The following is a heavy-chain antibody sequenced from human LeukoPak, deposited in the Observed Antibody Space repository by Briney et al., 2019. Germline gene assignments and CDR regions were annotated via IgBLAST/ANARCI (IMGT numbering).Heavy chain of an antibody. V-gene: IGHV3-30-3*01. CDR2: ISHDGTYK. Sequence: GGSLRLSCAASGFTFSSYSMNWVRHAPGKGLEWVAVISHDGTYKYYADSVKGRFTISRDSSKNTLYLQMNTLRPEDTAMYYCARPQQPAAAGHAFDSWGQGTLVTVSS. CDR3: ARPQQPAAAGHAFDS. D-gene: IGHD6-13*01. CDR1: GFTFSSYS. J-gene: IGHJ4*02.